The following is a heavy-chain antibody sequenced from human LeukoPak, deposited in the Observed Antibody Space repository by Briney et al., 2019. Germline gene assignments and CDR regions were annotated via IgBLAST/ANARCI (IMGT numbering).Heavy chain of an antibody. V-gene: IGHV1-3*01. CDR3: ARGGIFRGERSFDY. D-gene: IGHD2-15*01. Sequence: ASVKVSCKGSGYTFTNYAVHWVRQAPGQRLEWLGWINPGNGDTKYSQNFQGRVTVTSDTSAATAYVELNSLTSEDTAVYYCARGGIFRGERSFDYWGQGTLVTVSS. J-gene: IGHJ4*02. CDR1: GYTFTNYA. CDR2: INPGNGDT.